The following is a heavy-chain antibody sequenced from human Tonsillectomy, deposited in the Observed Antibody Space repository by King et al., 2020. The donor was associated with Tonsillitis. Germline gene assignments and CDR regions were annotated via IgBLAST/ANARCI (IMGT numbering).Heavy chain of an antibody. CDR2: INHSGST. CDR3: ARCPYYGSWRNNWFDP. Sequence: VQLQQWGAGLLKPSETLSLTCAVYGGSFSGYYWSWIRQPPGKGLEWIGEINHSGSTNYNPSLKSRVTISVDTSKNQFALKLSSGTAADTAVYYCARCPYYGSWRNNWFDPWGQGTLVTVSS. CDR1: GGSFSGYY. J-gene: IGHJ5*02. D-gene: IGHD3-10*01. V-gene: IGHV4-34*01.